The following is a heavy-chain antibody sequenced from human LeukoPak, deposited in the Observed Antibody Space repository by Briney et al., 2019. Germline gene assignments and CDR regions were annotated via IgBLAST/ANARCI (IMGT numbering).Heavy chain of an antibody. V-gene: IGHV4-61*03. Sequence: SETLSLTCTVSGDSVSNGNYYWSWLRQPPGRPLSWIGYIYYTGKTYYNPSLEGRVTILVDTSRNHFSVKLSSVTAAGTAVYYCARSQNYYGSGDYWSQGTLVTVSS. CDR1: GDSVSNGNYY. D-gene: IGHD3-10*01. J-gene: IGHJ4*02. CDR3: ARSQNYYGSGDY. CDR2: IYYTGKT.